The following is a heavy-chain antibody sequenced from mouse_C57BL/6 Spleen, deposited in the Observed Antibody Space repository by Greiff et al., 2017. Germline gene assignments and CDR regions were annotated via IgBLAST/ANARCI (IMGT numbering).Heavy chain of an antibody. Sequence: VQLQQPGAELVMPGASVKLSCKASGYTFTSYWMHWVKQRPGQGLEWIGEIDPSDSYTNYNQKFKGKSTLTVDKSSSTAYMRLSSLTSEDSAVYYCAIRGRTYYFDYWGQGTTLTVSS. V-gene: IGHV1-69*01. CDR3: AIRGRTYYFDY. CDR1: GYTFTSYW. CDR2: IDPSDSYT. D-gene: IGHD3-2*02. J-gene: IGHJ2*01.